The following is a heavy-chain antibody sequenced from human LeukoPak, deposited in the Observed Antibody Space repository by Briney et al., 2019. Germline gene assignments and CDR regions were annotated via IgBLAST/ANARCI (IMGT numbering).Heavy chain of an antibody. D-gene: IGHD2-21*02. Sequence: GGSLRLSCAASGFTVSSNYMSWVRQAPGKGLEWVSVIYSGGSTYYADSVKGRFTISRDDSKNTLYLQMNSLRAEDTAVYYCARDRGDHRGGGFDYWGQGTLVTVSS. CDR2: IYSGGST. V-gene: IGHV3-53*01. CDR1: GFTVSSNY. J-gene: IGHJ4*02. CDR3: ARDRGDHRGGGFDY.